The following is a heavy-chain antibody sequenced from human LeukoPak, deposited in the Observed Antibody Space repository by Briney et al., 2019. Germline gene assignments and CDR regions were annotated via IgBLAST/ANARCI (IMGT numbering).Heavy chain of an antibody. Sequence: SGGSLRLSCAASGFTFSSYAMHWVRQAPGKGLEYVSAISSNGGSTYYANSVKGRFTISRDNSKNTLYLQMGSLRAEDMAVYYCARDWKTNSFDYWGQGTLVTVSS. J-gene: IGHJ4*02. CDR2: ISSNGGST. CDR3: ARDWKTNSFDY. D-gene: IGHD1-1*01. CDR1: GFTFSSYA. V-gene: IGHV3-64*01.